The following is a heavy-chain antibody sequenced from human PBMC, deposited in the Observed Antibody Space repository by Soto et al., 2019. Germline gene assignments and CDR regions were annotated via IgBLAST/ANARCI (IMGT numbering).Heavy chain of an antibody. CDR1: GYTFTGYA. V-gene: IGHV1-3*05. CDR3: ASAVAVADDFDY. D-gene: IGHD6-19*01. Sequence: QVQLVQSGAEEKKPGASVKVSCKASGYTFTGYAMHWVRQAPGQRLEWMGWINAGNGNTKYSQKFQGRVTITRDTTASTAYMELSSMRSEDTAVYYCASAVAVADDFDYWGQGTLVTVSS. J-gene: IGHJ4*02. CDR2: INAGNGNT.